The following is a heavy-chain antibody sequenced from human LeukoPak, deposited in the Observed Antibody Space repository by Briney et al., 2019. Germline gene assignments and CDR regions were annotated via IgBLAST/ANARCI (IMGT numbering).Heavy chain of an antibody. V-gene: IGHV4-34*01. Sequence: SETLSLTCAVYGGSFSGYYWSWLRQPPGKGLEWIGEINHSGSNNYNPSLKSRITISVNTSKNQFSLKLSSVTAADTAVYYCARGRATVTTGGYYYYYRDVWGKGTTVTVSS. CDR2: INHSGSN. CDR3: ARGRATVTTGGYYYYYRDV. CDR1: GGSFSGYY. D-gene: IGHD4-11*01. J-gene: IGHJ6*03.